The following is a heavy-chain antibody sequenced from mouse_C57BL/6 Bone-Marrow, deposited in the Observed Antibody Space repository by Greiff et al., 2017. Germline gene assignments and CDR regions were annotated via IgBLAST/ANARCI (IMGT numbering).Heavy chain of an antibody. CDR1: GYAFTNYL. Sequence: QVQLQQSGAELVRPGTSVKVSCKASGYAFTNYLIEWVKQRPGQGLEWIGVINPGSGGTNYNEKFKGKATLTADKSSSTAYMQLSSLTSEDSAVYFCARDELGRNFDYWGQGTTLTVSS. J-gene: IGHJ2*01. D-gene: IGHD4-1*01. CDR3: ARDELGRNFDY. CDR2: INPGSGGT. V-gene: IGHV1-54*01.